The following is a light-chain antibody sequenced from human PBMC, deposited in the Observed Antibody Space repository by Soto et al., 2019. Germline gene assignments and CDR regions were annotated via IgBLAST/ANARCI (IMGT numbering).Light chain of an antibody. CDR2: EVT. V-gene: IGLV2-8*01. J-gene: IGLJ2*01. CDR3: SSHAGTKVV. Sequence: QSALTQPPSASGSLGQSVTISCAGTSSDVGAYNYVSWYQQHPGKAPKLMIYEVTKRPSGVPDRFSGSKSGNTASLTVSGLQVEDEADYYCSSHAGTKVVFGGGTKVTVL. CDR1: SSDVGAYNY.